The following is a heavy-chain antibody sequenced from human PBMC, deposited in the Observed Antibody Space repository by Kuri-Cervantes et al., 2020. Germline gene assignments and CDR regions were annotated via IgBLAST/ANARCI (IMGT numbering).Heavy chain of an antibody. Sequence: GESLKISCAASGFTFSTYSMNWVRQAPGKGLEWVSYISSSSTTIYYADSVKGRLTVSRDNAKNSLFLQMNSLRAEDTAVYYCARATMALGGTYFDYWGQGTLVTVSS. CDR3: ARATMALGGTYFDY. J-gene: IGHJ4*02. D-gene: IGHD4/OR15-4a*01. CDR2: ISSSSTTI. V-gene: IGHV3-48*01. CDR1: GFTFSTYS.